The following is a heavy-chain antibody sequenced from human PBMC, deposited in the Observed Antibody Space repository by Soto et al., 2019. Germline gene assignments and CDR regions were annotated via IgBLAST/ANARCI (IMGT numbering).Heavy chain of an antibody. D-gene: IGHD4-17*01. V-gene: IGHV4-61*08. CDR3: ARRRASDYGGNHHPYYFDR. CDR1: GGSIDSGDYY. CDR2: IYYSGPT. Sequence: PSETLSLTCTVSGGSIDSGDYYWSWIRQPPGKGLELIGCIYYSGPTNYNPSLQSRVTMSLDASKNQFSLKLTSVTTADTAVYYCARRRASDYGGNHHPYYFDRWGQGALVTVSS. J-gene: IGHJ4*02.